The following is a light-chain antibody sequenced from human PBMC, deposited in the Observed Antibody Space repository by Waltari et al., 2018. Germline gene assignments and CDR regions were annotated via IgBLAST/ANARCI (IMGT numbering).Light chain of an antibody. CDR2: DVS. J-gene: IGLJ2*01. CDR1: SSNVGNYNY. V-gene: IGLV2-11*01. Sequence: QSALTQPHSVSGSPGQPVTISCTGTSSNVGNYNYVSWYQLHPGKAPKLMIFDVSERPSRAPGRFSGSKSGHTASLTISGLQAEDEADYYCCSYAGSYTWIFGGGTKLTVL. CDR3: CSYAGSYTWI.